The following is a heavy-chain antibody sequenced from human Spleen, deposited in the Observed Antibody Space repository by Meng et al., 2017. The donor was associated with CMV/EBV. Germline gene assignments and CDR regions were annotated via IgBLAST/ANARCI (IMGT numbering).Heavy chain of an antibody. V-gene: IGHV3-21*05. CDR1: GFSFRSSN. J-gene: IGHJ4*02. CDR3: VSNYYDSSGYYPLDY. Sequence: GESLKISCAASGFSFRSSNMNWVRQAPGKGLEWVSYITDDSGGVYYADSVEGRFTISRDNAKNSLYLQMNSLGAEDTAVYYCVSNYYDSSGYYPLDYWGQGTLVTVSS. D-gene: IGHD3-22*01. CDR2: ITDDSGGV.